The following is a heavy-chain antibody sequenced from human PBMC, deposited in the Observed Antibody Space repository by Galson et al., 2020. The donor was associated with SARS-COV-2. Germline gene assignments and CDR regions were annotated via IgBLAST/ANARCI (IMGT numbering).Heavy chain of an antibody. CDR3: ARAGTRSGLLYSADAFDI. CDR1: GGSFTGYY. D-gene: IGHD6-19*01. CDR2: INHSGST. Sequence: SQASETLSLTCAVYGGSFTGYYWSWIRRPPGKGLEWIGEINHSGSTNYNPSLKSRVTISADTSKNQFSLKLSSVTAADTAMYYCARAGTRSGLLYSADAFDIWGQGSRVTVSS. V-gene: IGHV4-34*01. J-gene: IGHJ3*02.